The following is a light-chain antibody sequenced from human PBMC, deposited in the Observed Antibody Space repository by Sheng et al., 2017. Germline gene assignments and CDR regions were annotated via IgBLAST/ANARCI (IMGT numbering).Light chain of an antibody. CDR3: QQYRGGIT. Sequence: DIQMTQSPSTLSASVGDRVTITCRASQSISSWLAWYQQKPGKAPKLLIYKASSLESGVPSRFSGSGSGTEFTLTISSLQPDDFATYYCQQYRGGITFGQGTRLEIK. CDR1: QSISSW. CDR2: KAS. V-gene: IGKV1-5*03. J-gene: IGKJ5*01.